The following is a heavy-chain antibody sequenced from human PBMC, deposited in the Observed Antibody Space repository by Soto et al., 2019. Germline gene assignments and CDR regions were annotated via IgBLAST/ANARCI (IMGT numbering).Heavy chain of an antibody. CDR1: GGSFSGYY. CDR3: ASLPRYCSSTSCYSPYYYYYGMDV. Sequence: SETLSLTCAVYGGSFSGYYWSWIRQPPGKGLEWIGEINHSGSTNYNPSLKSRVTISVDTSKNQFSLKLSSVTAADTAVYYCASLPRYCSSTSCYSPYYYYYGMDVWGQGTTVTVSS. V-gene: IGHV4-34*01. J-gene: IGHJ6*02. CDR2: INHSGST. D-gene: IGHD2-2*01.